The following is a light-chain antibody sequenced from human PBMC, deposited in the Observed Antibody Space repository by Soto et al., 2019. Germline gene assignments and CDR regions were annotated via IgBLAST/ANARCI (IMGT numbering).Light chain of an antibody. Sequence: IVMTQSTGTLSLSPGDTATLSCRASQSLGSDLAWYQQKPGQAPRLLIFGASARPTGIPARISGSGSGTEFTLAISSLRSEDFAVYFCQQYYNWPRTFGQGTKVDIK. CDR2: GAS. J-gene: IGKJ1*01. V-gene: IGKV3-15*01. CDR3: QQYYNWPRT. CDR1: QSLGSD.